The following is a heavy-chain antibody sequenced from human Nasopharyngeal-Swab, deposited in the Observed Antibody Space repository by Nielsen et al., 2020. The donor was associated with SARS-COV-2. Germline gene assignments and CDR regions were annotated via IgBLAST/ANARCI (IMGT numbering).Heavy chain of an antibody. CDR3: ARAKDGGKGFYFDY. Sequence: ASVKVSCKASVYTFTSYAMHWVRQAPAQRLEWMGWINAGNGNTKYSQKFQGRVTITRDTSASTAYMELSSLRSEDTAVYYCARAKDGGKGFYFDYWGQGTLVTVSS. CDR1: VYTFTSYA. CDR2: INAGNGNT. J-gene: IGHJ4*02. V-gene: IGHV1-3*01. D-gene: IGHD4-23*01.